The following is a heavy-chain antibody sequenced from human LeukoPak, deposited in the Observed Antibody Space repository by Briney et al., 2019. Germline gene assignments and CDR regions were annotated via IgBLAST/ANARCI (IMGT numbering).Heavy chain of an antibody. CDR1: GYQFNKFW. CDR3: VRGYCSTARCSNFDY. D-gene: IGHD2-2*01. J-gene: IGHJ4*02. Sequence: GESLKISCKASGYQFNKFWIGWVRQMPGKGLEWMGLIYPDDSETRYSPSFQGRATISADTSTSSAYLQWRSLKASDTAVYFCVRGYCSTARCSNFDYWGPGTLVTVSS. V-gene: IGHV5-51*01. CDR2: IYPDDSET.